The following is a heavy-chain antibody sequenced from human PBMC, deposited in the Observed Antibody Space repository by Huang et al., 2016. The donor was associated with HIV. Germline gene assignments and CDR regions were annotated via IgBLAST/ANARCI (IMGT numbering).Heavy chain of an antibody. J-gene: IGHJ4*02. CDR2: ISYDGSNG. CDR3: AKESRWYSDLDN. V-gene: IGHV3-30*18. Sequence: QVQLVESGGGVVQPGRSLRLSCVASGFTFNNFGMHWVRQAPGKGLGWVAVISYDGSNGRYSESVKGRFTISRDNPMDTLYLQMNSLRPDDTAVYYCAKESRWYSDLDNWGQGTLVTVSS. D-gene: IGHD2-15*01. CDR1: GFTFNNFG.